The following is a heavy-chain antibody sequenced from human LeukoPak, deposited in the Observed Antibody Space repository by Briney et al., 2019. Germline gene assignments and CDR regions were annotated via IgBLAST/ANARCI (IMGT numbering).Heavy chain of an antibody. J-gene: IGHJ1*01. V-gene: IGHV3-23*01. D-gene: IGHD6-19*01. CDR3: AKDWPSKVAGTEEYFQH. Sequence: PGGSLRLSCAASGFTFSNYAMNWVRQAPGKGLEWVSTITGSGGSTYYADSVKGRFTISRDNSKNTLYLQMNSLRAEDTAVYYCAKDWPSKVAGTEEYFQHWGQGTLVTVSS. CDR2: ITGSGGST. CDR1: GFTFSNYA.